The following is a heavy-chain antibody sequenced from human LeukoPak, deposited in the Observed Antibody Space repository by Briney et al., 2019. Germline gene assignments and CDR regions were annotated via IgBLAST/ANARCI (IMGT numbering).Heavy chain of an antibody. CDR1: GFTFSSYW. Sequence: PGGSLRLSCAASGFTFSSYWMHWVRQAPGKGLVWVSRINGDGSSTSYADSVKGRFTISRDNAKNTLYLQMNSLRAEDTAVYYCAREPPEVLWFGGFDYWGQGTLVTVSS. J-gene: IGHJ4*02. CDR2: INGDGSST. V-gene: IGHV3-74*01. D-gene: IGHD3-10*01. CDR3: AREPPEVLWFGGFDY.